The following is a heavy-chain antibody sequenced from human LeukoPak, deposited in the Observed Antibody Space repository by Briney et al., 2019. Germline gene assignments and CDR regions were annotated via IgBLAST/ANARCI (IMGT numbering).Heavy chain of an antibody. J-gene: IGHJ4*02. V-gene: IGHV1-69*13. CDR2: LIPIFGTA. CDR3: ARAQTDTIFGVVIVYSFDY. CDR1: GGTFSSYA. Sequence: SVKVSRKASGGTFSSYAISWVRQVPGQGLEWMGGLIPIFGTANYAQKFQGRVTITADESTSTAYMELSSLRSEDTAVYYCARAQTDTIFGVVIVYSFDYWGQGTLVTVSS. D-gene: IGHD3-3*01.